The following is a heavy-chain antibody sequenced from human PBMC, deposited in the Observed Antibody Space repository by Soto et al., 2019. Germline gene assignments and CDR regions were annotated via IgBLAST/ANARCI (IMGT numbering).Heavy chain of an antibody. V-gene: IGHV1-18*04. J-gene: IGHJ6*02. CDR3: ARDQPYSGSYPAPYYYYGMDV. CDR1: GYTFTSYC. CDR2: ISAYNGNT. Sequence: GASVKVSCKASGYTFTSYCISWVRQAPGQGLEWMGWISAYNGNTNYAQKLQGRVTMTTDTSTSTAYMELRSLRSDDTAVYYCARDQPYSGSYPAPYYYYGMDVWGQGTTVTVSS. D-gene: IGHD1-26*01.